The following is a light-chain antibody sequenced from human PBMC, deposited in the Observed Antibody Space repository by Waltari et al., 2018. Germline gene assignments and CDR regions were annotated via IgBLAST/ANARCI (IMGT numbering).Light chain of an antibody. J-gene: IGKJ1*01. CDR1: QSVRTY. CDR2: DAS. Sequence: EILLTQSPATLSLSQGDRASLSCRASQSVRTYLAWYQQKSGQAPRLLIYDASNRDNGIPARFSGSGSGTDFTLTISSLESEDFAVYYCQQRSSWPWTFGQGTKVEVK. V-gene: IGKV3-11*01. CDR3: QQRSSWPWT.